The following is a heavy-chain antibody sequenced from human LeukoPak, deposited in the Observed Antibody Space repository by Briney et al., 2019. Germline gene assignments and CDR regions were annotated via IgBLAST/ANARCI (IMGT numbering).Heavy chain of an antibody. CDR3: ARGVSDYYGSGSWPSKAFDI. Sequence: GGSLRLSCAASGFTFSSYEMNWVRQAPGKGLEWVSYISSSGSTIYYADSVKGRFTISRDNAKNSLYLQMNSLRAEDTAVYYCARGVSDYYGSGSWPSKAFDIWGQGTMVTVSS. V-gene: IGHV3-48*03. CDR1: GFTFSSYE. CDR2: ISSSGSTI. D-gene: IGHD3-10*01. J-gene: IGHJ3*02.